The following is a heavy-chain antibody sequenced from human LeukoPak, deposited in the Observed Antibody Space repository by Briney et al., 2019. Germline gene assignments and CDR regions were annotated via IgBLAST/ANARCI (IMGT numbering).Heavy chain of an antibody. CDR3: ARHPGARGWYFDL. D-gene: IGHD1-26*01. V-gene: IGHV4-59*08. Sequence: SETLSLTCTVSGCSIASYSWSWIRQPPGKGLEWIGYIYDGGSTNYNPSLKSRDSISIDTSKIQFSRKLNSVTAADTAVYYCARHPGARGWYFDLWGRGTLVTVSS. J-gene: IGHJ2*01. CDR2: IYDGGST. CDR1: GCSIASYS.